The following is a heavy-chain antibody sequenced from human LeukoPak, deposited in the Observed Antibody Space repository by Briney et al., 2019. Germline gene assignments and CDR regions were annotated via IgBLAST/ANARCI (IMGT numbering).Heavy chain of an antibody. CDR3: AKGHYYGSSHFDY. Sequence: GGSLRLSCAASGFTFSSYGMHWVRQAPGKGLEWVAFIRYDGSNKYYANSVKGRFTISRDNSKNTLYLQMNSLRAEDTAVYYCAKGHYYGSSHFDYWGQGTLVTVSS. CDR1: GFTFSSYG. D-gene: IGHD3-10*01. J-gene: IGHJ4*02. V-gene: IGHV3-30*02. CDR2: IRYDGSNK.